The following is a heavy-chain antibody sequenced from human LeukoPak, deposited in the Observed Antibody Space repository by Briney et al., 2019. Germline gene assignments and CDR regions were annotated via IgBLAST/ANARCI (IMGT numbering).Heavy chain of an antibody. J-gene: IGHJ4*01. V-gene: IGHV3-21*03. Sequence: GGSLRLSCAASGFTFSRYSMNWVRQAPGKGLEWVSSISSSSSFIYYADSVEGRFTISRDNAKNSLYLQMNSLRAEDTAIYYCARGRYDFWSGPRAYYFDYWGQGTLVTVSS. CDR1: GFTFSRYS. CDR2: ISSSSSFI. CDR3: ARGRYDFWSGPRAYYFDY. D-gene: IGHD3-3*01.